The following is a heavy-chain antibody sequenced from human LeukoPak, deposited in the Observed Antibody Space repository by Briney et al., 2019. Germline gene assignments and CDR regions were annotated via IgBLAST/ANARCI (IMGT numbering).Heavy chain of an antibody. Sequence: GESLQISCQGSGSRFTNYWIGWVRQLPGKGLEWMGIIYPGDSDARYSPSFQGQVTISADKSISTAYLQWTSLKASDTAIYYCARPGQRYYDSSGYYYLDYWGQGTLVTVSS. CDR3: ARPGQRYYDSSGYYYLDY. CDR2: IYPGDSDA. V-gene: IGHV5-51*01. D-gene: IGHD3-22*01. CDR1: GSRFTNYW. J-gene: IGHJ4*02.